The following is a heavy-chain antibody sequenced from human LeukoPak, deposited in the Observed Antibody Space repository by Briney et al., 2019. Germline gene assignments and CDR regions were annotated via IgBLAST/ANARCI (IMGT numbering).Heavy chain of an antibody. CDR2: ISHSGTT. D-gene: IGHD6-19*01. V-gene: IGHV4-4*02. CDR3: ARESIKEWLIFDY. Sequence: SETLSLTCAVSGGSISGTNCWSWVRQPPGKGLEWIGEISHSGTTNYNPSLKSRLTMSIDKSKNQFSLKLSSVTAADTAVYYCARESIKEWLIFDYWGQGTLVTVSS. J-gene: IGHJ4*02. CDR1: GGSISGTNC.